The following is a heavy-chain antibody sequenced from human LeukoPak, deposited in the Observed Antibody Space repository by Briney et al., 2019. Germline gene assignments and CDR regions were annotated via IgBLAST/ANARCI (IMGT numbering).Heavy chain of an antibody. CDR3: ATVGVGWVAFEY. D-gene: IGHD3-16*01. CDR2: ISESGGAT. CDR1: GFMFSHFS. J-gene: IGHJ4*02. Sequence: GGSLRLSCAAPGFMFSHFSMTWVRQTPGKGLGWVSGISESGGATYYAGSAKGRFTISRDNSKNTLYLQMNSLRSDDTAVYYCATVGVGWVAFEYWGQGALVTVSS. V-gene: IGHV3-23*01.